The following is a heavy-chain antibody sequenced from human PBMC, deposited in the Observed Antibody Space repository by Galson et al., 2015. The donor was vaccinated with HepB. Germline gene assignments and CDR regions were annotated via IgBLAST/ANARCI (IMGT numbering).Heavy chain of an antibody. CDR3: ARARTWSDAFDI. Sequence: SLRLSCAASGFTFSSYWMHWVRQAPGKGLVWVSRINSDGSSTSYADSVKGRFTISRDNAKNTLYLQMNSLRAEDTAVYYCARARTWSDAFDIWGQGTMVTVSS. CDR2: INSDGSST. CDR1: GFTFSSYW. D-gene: IGHD2-8*02. V-gene: IGHV3-74*01. J-gene: IGHJ3*02.